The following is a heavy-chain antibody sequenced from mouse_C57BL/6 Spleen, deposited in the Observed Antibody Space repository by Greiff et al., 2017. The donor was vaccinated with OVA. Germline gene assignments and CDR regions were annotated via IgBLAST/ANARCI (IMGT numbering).Heavy chain of an antibody. D-gene: IGHD2-5*01. Sequence: EVMLVESGGGLVQPKGSLKLSCAASGFTFNTYAMHWVRQAPGKGLEWVARIRSKSSNYATYSADSVKDSFTISRDDSQSMLYLQMNNLKTEDTAMYYCVREREAYYSNYYAMDYWGQGTSVTVSS. J-gene: IGHJ4*01. CDR1: GFTFNTYA. CDR3: VREREAYYSNYYAMDY. CDR2: IRSKSSNYAT. V-gene: IGHV10-3*01.